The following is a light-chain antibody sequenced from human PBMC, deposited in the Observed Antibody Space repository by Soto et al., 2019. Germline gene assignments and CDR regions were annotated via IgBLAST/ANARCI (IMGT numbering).Light chain of an antibody. CDR1: QSVSSTH. V-gene: IGKV3-20*01. CDR2: GAS. CDR3: EQYDSSPYT. Sequence: ETVLTQSPGTLSLSPGERATLSCRASQSVSSTHLAWYQQKPGQAPRLLIYGASSRETGIPGTFSGSGSGTDFTLTISRLEPEDFAGYYCEQYDSSPYTFGQGTKLEIK. J-gene: IGKJ2*01.